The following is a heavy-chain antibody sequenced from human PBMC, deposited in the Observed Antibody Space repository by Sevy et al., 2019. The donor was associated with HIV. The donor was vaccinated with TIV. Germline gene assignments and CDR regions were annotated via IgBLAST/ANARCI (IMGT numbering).Heavy chain of an antibody. V-gene: IGHV3-49*04. CDR2: LKSDVYGGTV. D-gene: IGHD6-13*01. J-gene: IGHJ4*02. CDR1: GFTFGDYC. Sequence: GGSLRLSCTASGFTFGDYCMSWDRQAPGKGLEWVAFLKSDVYGGTVDNAASVRGRFVISRDDSKTIAYLQMTDLKTEDTGVYYCTRWKAAQSIFDYWGQGALVTVSS. CDR3: TRWKAAQSIFDY.